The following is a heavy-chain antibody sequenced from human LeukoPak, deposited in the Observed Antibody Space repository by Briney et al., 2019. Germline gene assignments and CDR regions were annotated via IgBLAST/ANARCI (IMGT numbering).Heavy chain of an antibody. CDR1: GFTFSSYS. CDR2: ISSSSSTI. D-gene: IGHD2-2*01. V-gene: IGHV3-48*01. Sequence: GGSLRLSCAASGFTFSSYSMNWVRQAPGKGLEWVSYISSSSSTIYYADSVKGRFTISRDNAKNSLYLQMNSLRAEDTAVYYCARERMGCSSTSCRNYYMDVWGKGTTVTVSS. CDR3: ARERMGCSSTSCRNYYMDV. J-gene: IGHJ6*03.